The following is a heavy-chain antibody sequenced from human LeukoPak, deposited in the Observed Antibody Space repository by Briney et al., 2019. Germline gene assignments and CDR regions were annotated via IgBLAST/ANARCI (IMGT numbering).Heavy chain of an antibody. CDR3: ARDSKNYDYVWGSYRSYYMDV. CDR2: ISGSSSYI. D-gene: IGHD3-16*01. V-gene: IGHV3-21*04. J-gene: IGHJ6*03. CDR1: GFTFSSYS. Sequence: GGSLRLSCAASGFTFSSYSMNWVRQAPGKGLEWVSSISGSSSYIYYADSVKGRFTISRDNAKNSLYLQMNSLRAEDTALYYCARDSKNYDYVWGSYRSYYMDVWGKGTTVTVSS.